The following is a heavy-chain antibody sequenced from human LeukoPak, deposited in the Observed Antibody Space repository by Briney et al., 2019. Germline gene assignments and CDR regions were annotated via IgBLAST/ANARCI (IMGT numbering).Heavy chain of an antibody. D-gene: IGHD5-12*01. CDR1: GFTFSSYA. J-gene: IGHJ4*02. V-gene: IGHV3-23*01. CDR2: VSGSGGST. Sequence: GGSLRLSCAAPGFTFSSYAMSWVRQAPGKGLEWVSGVSGSGGSTYYADSVKGRFTISRDNSKNTLYLQMNSLRAEDTAVYYCAKDLDIVATITGNWGQGALVTVSS. CDR3: AKDLDIVATITGN.